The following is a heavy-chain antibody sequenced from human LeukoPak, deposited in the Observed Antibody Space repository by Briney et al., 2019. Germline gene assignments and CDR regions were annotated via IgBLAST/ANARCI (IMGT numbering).Heavy chain of an antibody. CDR2: VTQDGGEN. V-gene: IGHV3-7*01. Sequence: PGGSLRLSCAASGFTFTDYSMNWVRQAPGKGLEWVASVTQDGGENHYVDSAKGRFTISRDNAKNLLYLQMSSLRAEDTAVYWCRRGHWDDHAWGQGTLVTVSS. CDR3: RRGHWDDHA. J-gene: IGHJ5*02. CDR1: GFTFTDYS. D-gene: IGHD7-27*01.